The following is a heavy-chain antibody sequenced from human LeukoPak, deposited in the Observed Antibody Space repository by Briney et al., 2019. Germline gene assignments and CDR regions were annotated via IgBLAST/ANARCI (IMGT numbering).Heavy chain of an antibody. CDR2: INSDGSST. CDR1: GFTFSSYW. D-gene: IGHD5-18*01. J-gene: IGHJ4*02. CDR3: ARDPSWIRGLMDY. Sequence: GGSLRLCCAASGFTFSSYWMHWVRQAAGKGLVWVSRINSDGSSTSYADSVKGRFTISRDNAKNTLYLQMNSLRAEDTAVYYCARDPSWIRGLMDYWGQGTLVTVSS. V-gene: IGHV3-74*01.